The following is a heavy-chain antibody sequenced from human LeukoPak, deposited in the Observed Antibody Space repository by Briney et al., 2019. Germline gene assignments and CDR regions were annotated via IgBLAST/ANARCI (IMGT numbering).Heavy chain of an antibody. CDR3: ARATGSGYIDY. J-gene: IGHJ4*02. D-gene: IGHD3-10*01. CDR1: GGSISSGGYS. V-gene: IGHV4-30-2*01. Sequence: SETLSLTCAVSGGSISSGGYSWSWIRQPPGKGLEWIGYIYHSGSTYYNPSLKSRVTISVDRSKNQFSLKLSSVTAADTAVYYCARATGSGYIDYWGQGTLVTVSS. CDR2: IYHSGST.